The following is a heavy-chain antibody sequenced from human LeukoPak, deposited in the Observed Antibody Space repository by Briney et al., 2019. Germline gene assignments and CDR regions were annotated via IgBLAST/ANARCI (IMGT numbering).Heavy chain of an antibody. V-gene: IGHV3-30-3*01. CDR2: ISYDGSNK. Sequence: SGGSLRLSCAASGFTFSSYAMHWVRQAPGKGLEWVAVISYDGSNKYYADSVKGRFTISRDNSKNTLYLQMNSLRAEDTAVYHCARDPAPQGWFDSWGQGTLVTVSS. J-gene: IGHJ5*01. CDR3: ARDPAPQGWFDS. CDR1: GFTFSSYA.